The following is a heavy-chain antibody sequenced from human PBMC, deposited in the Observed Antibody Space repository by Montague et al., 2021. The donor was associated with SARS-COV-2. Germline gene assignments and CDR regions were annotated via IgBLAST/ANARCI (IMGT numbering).Heavy chain of an antibody. CDR2: INYSGKT. J-gene: IGHJ3*02. V-gene: IGHV4-39*01. CDR3: ARGRSLLWWCPSRFDI. Sequence: SETLSLTCTVSGGSISSGTYYWGWVRQPPGKGLEWIGTINYSGKTYYNPSLKSRVTISVDTSKNQFSLKLRSVTAADTAVYYCARGRSLLWWCPSRFDIWGQGTMVTVSS. D-gene: IGHD2-21*01. CDR1: GGSISSGTYY.